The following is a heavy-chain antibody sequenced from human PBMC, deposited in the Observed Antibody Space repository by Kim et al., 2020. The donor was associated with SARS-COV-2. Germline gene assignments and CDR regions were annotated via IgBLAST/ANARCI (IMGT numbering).Heavy chain of an antibody. Sequence: SVKVSCKASGGTFSSYAISWVRQAPGQGLEWMGGIIPIFGTANYAQKFQGRVTITADESTSTAYMELSSLRSEDTAVYYCAREYYDSSGYYYSFDYWGQGTLVTVSS. CDR2: IIPIFGTA. D-gene: IGHD3-22*01. CDR1: GGTFSSYA. CDR3: AREYYDSSGYYYSFDY. J-gene: IGHJ4*02. V-gene: IGHV1-69*13.